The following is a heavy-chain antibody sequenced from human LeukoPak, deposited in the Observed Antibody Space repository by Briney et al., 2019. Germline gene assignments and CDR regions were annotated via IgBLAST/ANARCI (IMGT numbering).Heavy chain of an antibody. CDR1: GFTFSSYS. Sequence: GGSLRLSCAASGFTFSSYSMNWVRQAPGKGLEWVSYISSSSTIYYADSVKGRFTISRDNAKNTLHLQMNSLRVEDTAVYYCARGDPSWGVVVESEAHYWGQGTLVTVSS. V-gene: IGHV3-48*04. D-gene: IGHD3-22*01. CDR2: ISSSSTI. J-gene: IGHJ4*02. CDR3: ARGDPSWGVVVESEAHY.